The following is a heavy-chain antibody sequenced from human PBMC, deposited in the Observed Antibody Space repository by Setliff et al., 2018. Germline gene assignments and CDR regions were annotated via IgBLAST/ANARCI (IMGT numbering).Heavy chain of an antibody. CDR2: ISSSGSTI. Sequence: GGSLRLSCAASGFTFSSYEMNWVRQAPGKGLEWVSYISSSGSTIYYADSVKGPFTISRDNAKNSLYLQMNSLRAEDTAVYYCARDSANPTYYNFWSGYYYGVDVWGQGTTVTVSS. J-gene: IGHJ6*02. CDR3: ARDSANPTYYNFWSGYYYGVDV. CDR1: GFTFSSYE. V-gene: IGHV3-48*03. D-gene: IGHD3-3*01.